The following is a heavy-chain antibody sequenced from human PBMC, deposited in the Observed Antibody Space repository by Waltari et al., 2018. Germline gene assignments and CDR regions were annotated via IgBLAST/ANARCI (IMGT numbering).Heavy chain of an antibody. CDR3: ASKIAVAGTDAFDI. CDR2: IYYSGST. CDR1: GGSISSSSYY. Sequence: QLQLQESGPGLVKPSETLSLTYTVSGGSISSSSYYWGWIRQPPGKGLEWIGSIYYSGSTYYNPALKSRVTISVDTSKNQFSLKLSSVTAADTAVYYCASKIAVAGTDAFDIWGQGTMVTVSS. J-gene: IGHJ3*02. D-gene: IGHD6-19*01. V-gene: IGHV4-39*01.